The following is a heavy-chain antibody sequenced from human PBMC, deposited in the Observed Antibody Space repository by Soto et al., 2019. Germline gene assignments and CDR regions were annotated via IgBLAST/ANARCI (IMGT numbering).Heavy chain of an antibody. CDR1: GLTFTDSY. Sequence: GGSLRLSCAAAGLTFTDSYMGWIRQAPGKGLEWVSYITSSSRTTYYADSVKGRFTISRDNAKNSLSLQMNSLRAEDTAVYCCARVHPVTCYGVALPPIAESWGQGALVTVSS. CDR2: ITSSSRTT. V-gene: IGHV3-11*01. J-gene: IGHJ5*02. D-gene: IGHD2-2*01. CDR3: ARVHPVTCYGVALPPIAES.